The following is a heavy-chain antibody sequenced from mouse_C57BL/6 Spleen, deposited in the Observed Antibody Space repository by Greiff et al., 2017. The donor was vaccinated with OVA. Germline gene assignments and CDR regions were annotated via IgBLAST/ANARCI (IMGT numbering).Heavy chain of an antibody. CDR3: ARQGSSYDWYFDV. J-gene: IGHJ1*03. V-gene: IGHV5-6*01. Sequence: EVQVVESGGDLVKPGGSLKLSCAASGFTFSSYGMSWVRQTPDKRLEWVATISSGGSYTYYPDSVKGRFTISRDNAKNTLYLQMSSLKSEDTAMYYCARQGSSYDWYFDVWGTGTTVTVSS. CDR2: ISSGGSYT. D-gene: IGHD1-1*01. CDR1: GFTFSSYG.